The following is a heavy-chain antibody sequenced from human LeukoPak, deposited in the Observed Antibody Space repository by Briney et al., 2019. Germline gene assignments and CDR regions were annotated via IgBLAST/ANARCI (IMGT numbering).Heavy chain of an antibody. D-gene: IGHD5-12*01. CDR2: INAGNGHT. J-gene: IGHJ4*02. V-gene: IGHV1-3*03. Sequence: ASVKVSCKTSAYSFTPYAMHWVRQAPGQRLEWMGWINAGNGHTKYSQEFQGRLTITRDTSADIVYMDLSSLRSEDMAVYYCARGRWVATNQAYYFDDWGQGTLVTVSS. CDR3: ARGRWVATNQAYYFDD. CDR1: AYSFTPYA.